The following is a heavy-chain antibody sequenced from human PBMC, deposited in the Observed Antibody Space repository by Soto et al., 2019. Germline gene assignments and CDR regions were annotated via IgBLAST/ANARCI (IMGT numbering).Heavy chain of an antibody. CDR1: GYTFISYD. J-gene: IGHJ4*02. Sequence: QVQLVQSGAEVKKPGASVKVSCKASGYTFISYDINWVRQATGQGLEWMGWMNPNTGDKGYAQKFQCRVTVPRNTPINTANLELSSLRSDDTAVYFFARGAGYIFDYWGQGTLVTVSS. CDR3: ARGAGYIFDY. V-gene: IGHV1-8*01. CDR2: MNPNTGDK. D-gene: IGHD5-12*01.